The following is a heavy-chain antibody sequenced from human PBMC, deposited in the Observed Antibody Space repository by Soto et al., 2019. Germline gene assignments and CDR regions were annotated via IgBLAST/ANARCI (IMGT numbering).Heavy chain of an antibody. Sequence: TLSLTCTVSGGSISSGDYYWSWIRQPPGKGLEWIGYIYYSGSTYYNPSLKSRVTISVDTSKNQFSLKLSSVTAADTAVYYCARVENTINSWYLGEFDYWGQGTLVTVSS. CDR2: IYYSGST. CDR3: ARVENTINSWYLGEFDY. D-gene: IGHD6-13*01. CDR1: GGSISSGDYY. V-gene: IGHV4-30-4*01. J-gene: IGHJ4*02.